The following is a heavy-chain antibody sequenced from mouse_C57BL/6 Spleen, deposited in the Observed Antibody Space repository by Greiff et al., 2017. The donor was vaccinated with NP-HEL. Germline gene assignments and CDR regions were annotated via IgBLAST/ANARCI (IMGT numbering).Heavy chain of an antibody. CDR1: GYTFTDYE. Sequence: VQLQQSGAELVRPGASVTLSCKASGYTFTDYEMHWVKQTPVHGLEWIGAIDPETGGPAYNQKFKGKAILTADKSSSTAYMELRSLTSEDSAVYYCTDSYDYDVLDYWGQGTTLTVSS. J-gene: IGHJ2*01. CDR3: TDSYDYDVLDY. V-gene: IGHV1-15*01. D-gene: IGHD2-4*01. CDR2: IDPETGGP.